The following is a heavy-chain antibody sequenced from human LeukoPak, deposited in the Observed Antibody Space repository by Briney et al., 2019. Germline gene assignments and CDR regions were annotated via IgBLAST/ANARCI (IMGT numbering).Heavy chain of an antibody. V-gene: IGHV1-2*02. CDR1: GYTFTGYY. Sequence: ASVKVSCKASGYTFTGYYMHWVRQAPGQGLEWMGWINPNSGGTNYAQKFQGRVTMTRDTSISTAYMELSRLRSDDTAVYYCARADSSGYSWTFDYWGQGTLVTVPS. CDR2: INPNSGGT. J-gene: IGHJ4*02. CDR3: ARADSSGYSWTFDY. D-gene: IGHD3-22*01.